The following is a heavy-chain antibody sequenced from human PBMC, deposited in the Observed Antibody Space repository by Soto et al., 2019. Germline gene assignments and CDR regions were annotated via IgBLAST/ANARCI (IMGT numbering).Heavy chain of an antibody. J-gene: IGHJ4*02. Sequence: PGGSLRLSCAASGFTFSSYAMSWVRQAPGKGLEWVSAISGSGGSTYYADSVKGRFTISRDNSKNTLYLQMNSLRAEDTAVYYCAKAGQSSWFGELRYPFDYLGQGNLVTVS. CDR3: AKAGQSSWFGELRYPFDY. D-gene: IGHD3-10*01. CDR2: ISGSGGST. V-gene: IGHV3-23*01. CDR1: GFTFSSYA.